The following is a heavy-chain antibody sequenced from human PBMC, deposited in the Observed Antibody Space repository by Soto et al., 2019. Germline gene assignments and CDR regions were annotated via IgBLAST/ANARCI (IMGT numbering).Heavy chain of an antibody. V-gene: IGHV4-39*01. D-gene: IGHD2-2*01. CDR1: GGSISSSSYY. Sequence: NPSETLSLTCTVSGGSISSSSYYWGWIRQPPGKGLEWIGSIYYSGSTYYNPSLKSRVTISVDTSKNQFSLKLSSVTAADTAVYYCARQRGGIVVVPAAMGMWGDYYGMAVWGQGTTVTVSS. CDR2: IYYSGST. J-gene: IGHJ6*02. CDR3: ARQRGGIVVVPAAMGMWGDYYGMAV.